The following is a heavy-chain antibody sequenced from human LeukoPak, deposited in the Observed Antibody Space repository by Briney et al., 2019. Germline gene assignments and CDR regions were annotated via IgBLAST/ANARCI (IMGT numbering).Heavy chain of an antibody. Sequence: GGSLRLSCAASGFTFSNAWMSWVRQAQGKGLEWVGRIKSKTDGGTTDYAAPVKGRFTISRDDSKNTLYLQMNSLKTEDTAVYYCTTELSSGWYLYDYWGQGTLVTVSS. CDR1: GFTFSNAW. CDR3: TTELSSGWYLYDY. V-gene: IGHV3-15*01. D-gene: IGHD6-19*01. J-gene: IGHJ4*02. CDR2: IKSKTDGGTT.